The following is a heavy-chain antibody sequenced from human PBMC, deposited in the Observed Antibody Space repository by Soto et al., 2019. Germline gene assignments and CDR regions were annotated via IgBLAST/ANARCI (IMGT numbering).Heavy chain of an antibody. D-gene: IGHD1-7*01. CDR3: ARIITGTEYGMDV. CDR1: GFTFSSYE. CDR2: ISSSGSTI. V-gene: IGHV3-48*03. Sequence: GGSLRLSCAASGFTFSSYEMNWVRQAPGKGLEWVSYISSSGSTIYYADSVKGRFTISRDNAKNSLYLQMNSLRAEDTAVYYCARIITGTEYGMDVWGQGTTVTVSS. J-gene: IGHJ6*02.